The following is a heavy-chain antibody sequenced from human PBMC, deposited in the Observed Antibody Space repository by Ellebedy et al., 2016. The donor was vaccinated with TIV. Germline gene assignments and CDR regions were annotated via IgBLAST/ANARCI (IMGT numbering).Heavy chain of an antibody. CDR3: ARDLYGNSNDF. Sequence: ESLKISCAASGFTFNSYAMSWVRQPAGKGLEWIGRMYSSGSSNYNPSLKSRVAMSVDSYKNQFSLKLSSVTAADTAIYYCARDLYGNSNDFWGQGILVTGSS. CDR2: MYSSGSS. D-gene: IGHD4-23*01. V-gene: IGHV4-4*07. CDR1: GFTFNSYA. J-gene: IGHJ4*02.